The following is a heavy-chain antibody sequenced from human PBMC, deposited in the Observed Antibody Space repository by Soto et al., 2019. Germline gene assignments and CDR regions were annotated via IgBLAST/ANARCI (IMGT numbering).Heavy chain of an antibody. V-gene: IGHV1-58*01. J-gene: IGHJ3*02. Sequence: SVKVSCKASGFTFTSSAVHWVRQARGQRLEWIGWIVVGSGNTNYAQKFQERVTITRDMSTSTAYMELSSLRSEDTGVYYCSREGNYDFWSGYYKGDGGAFDIWGQGTMVTVSS. D-gene: IGHD3-3*01. CDR1: GFTFTSSA. CDR3: SREGNYDFWSGYYKGDGGAFDI. CDR2: IVVGSGNT.